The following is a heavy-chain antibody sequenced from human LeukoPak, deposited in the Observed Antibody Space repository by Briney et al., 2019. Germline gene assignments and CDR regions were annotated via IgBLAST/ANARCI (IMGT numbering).Heavy chain of an antibody. Sequence: GASVKVSCKASGYTFTGYYMHWVRQAPGQGLEWMGWINPNSGGTNYAQKFQGRVTMTRDTSISTAYMELSSLRSEDTAVYYCARESPLDGYYNSEPYFDYWGQGTLVTVSS. V-gene: IGHV1-2*02. CDR3: ARESPLDGYYNSEPYFDY. CDR1: GYTFTGYY. CDR2: INPNSGGT. D-gene: IGHD3-9*01. J-gene: IGHJ4*02.